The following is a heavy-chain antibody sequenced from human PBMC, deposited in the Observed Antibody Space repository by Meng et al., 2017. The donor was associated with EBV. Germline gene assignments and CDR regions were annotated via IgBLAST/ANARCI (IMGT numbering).Heavy chain of an antibody. J-gene: IGHJ4*02. Sequence: VELWSVGGGLVTAGGSLGLSCARPAFSFRNYAMGWVRQAPGKGREWVSGISATSVDTYYADSVKGRFAISRDNSKNTVTLHMSILRAEDTAIYYCNSGSHSPLDSWGQGTLVTVPS. CDR2: ISATSVDT. CDR1: AFSFRNYA. D-gene: IGHD1-26*01. CDR3: NSGSHSPLDS. V-gene: IGHV3-23*01.